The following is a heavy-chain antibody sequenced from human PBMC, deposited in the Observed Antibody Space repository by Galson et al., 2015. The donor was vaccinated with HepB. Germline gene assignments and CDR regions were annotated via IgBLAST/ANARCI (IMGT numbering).Heavy chain of an antibody. Sequence: SLRLSCAASGFTFSSYSMNWVRQAPGKGLEWVSFISSRSSYIYYADSVKGRFTISRDNAKNSLYLQMNSLRADDTAVYYCARDPSLASGYHNAFDIWGQGTMVTASS. CDR2: ISSRSSYI. CDR1: GFTFSSYS. J-gene: IGHJ3*02. CDR3: ARDPSLASGYHNAFDI. D-gene: IGHD5-12*01. V-gene: IGHV3-21*01.